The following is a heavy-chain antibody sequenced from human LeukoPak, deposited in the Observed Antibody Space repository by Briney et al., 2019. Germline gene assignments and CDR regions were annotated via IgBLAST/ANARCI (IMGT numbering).Heavy chain of an antibody. J-gene: IGHJ6*03. V-gene: IGHV3-30*03. CDR2: ISYDGTHT. CDR3: ATNMVGATPWVYFYYMDV. CDR1: GFSFSDYT. Sequence: PGGSLRLSCAASGFSFSDYTVHWVRQSPGKGLEWLAVISYDGTHTNYAASVKGRFTISRDNSRNTVYLEMGSLRTEDAAVYHCATNMVGATPWVYFYYMDVWGKGTAVIVSS. D-gene: IGHD1-26*01.